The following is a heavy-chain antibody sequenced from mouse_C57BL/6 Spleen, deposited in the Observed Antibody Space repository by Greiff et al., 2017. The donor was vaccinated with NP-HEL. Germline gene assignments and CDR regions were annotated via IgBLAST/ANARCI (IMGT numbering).Heavy chain of an antibody. Sequence: QVQLQQSGPELVKPGASVKISCKASGYAFSSSWMNWVKQRPGKGLEWIGRIYPGDGDTNYNGKFKGKATLTADKSSSTAYMQLSSLTSEDSAVYFCARGYYGSGYYYAMDYWGQGTSVTVSS. J-gene: IGHJ4*01. CDR3: ARGYYGSGYYYAMDY. CDR2: IYPGDGDT. D-gene: IGHD1-1*01. CDR1: GYAFSSSW. V-gene: IGHV1-82*01.